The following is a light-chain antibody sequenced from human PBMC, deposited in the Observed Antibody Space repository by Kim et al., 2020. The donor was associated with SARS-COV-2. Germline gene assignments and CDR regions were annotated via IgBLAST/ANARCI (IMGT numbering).Light chain of an antibody. CDR1: QSLVHSSGNTY. CDR3: MQGTYWPT. CDR2: EVS. J-gene: IGKJ1*01. V-gene: IGKV2-30*02. Sequence: KPASISCRSSQSLVHSSGNTYLTWFQQRPGQSPRRLIYEVSTRDSGVPDRFRGSGSGTDFTLEISRVEAEDVGVYYCMQGTYWPTFGQGTKVDIK.